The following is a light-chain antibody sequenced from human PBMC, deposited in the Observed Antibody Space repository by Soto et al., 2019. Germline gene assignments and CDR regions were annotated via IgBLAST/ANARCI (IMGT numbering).Light chain of an antibody. CDR3: QHYGSSPLP. CDR2: GAS. Sequence: IVLTQSPGTLSLSPGERATLSCRASQSISATHLAWYQQRPGQAPRLLLYGASSRATGIPDRFSGSGSGTDFPLTISGVEPEDFAVFYCQHYGSSPLPFGGGTKVEIK. J-gene: IGKJ4*01. V-gene: IGKV3-20*01. CDR1: QSISATH.